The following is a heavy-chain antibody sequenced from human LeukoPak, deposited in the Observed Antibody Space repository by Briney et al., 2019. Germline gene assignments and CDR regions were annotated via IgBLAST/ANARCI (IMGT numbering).Heavy chain of an antibody. CDR3: ARGSVLLWFGELFFDDAFDI. CDR2: MNPNSGNT. D-gene: IGHD3-10*01. J-gene: IGHJ3*02. V-gene: IGHV1-8*01. Sequence: GASVKVSCKASGYTFTSYDINWVRQATGQGLEWMGWMNPNSGNTGYAQKFQGRVTMTRNTSISTAYMELSSLRSEDTAVYYCARGSVLLWFGELFFDDAFDIWGQGTMVTVSS. CDR1: GYTFTSYD.